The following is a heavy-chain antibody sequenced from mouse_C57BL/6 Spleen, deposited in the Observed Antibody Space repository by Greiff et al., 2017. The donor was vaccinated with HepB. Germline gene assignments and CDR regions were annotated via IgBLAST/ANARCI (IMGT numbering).Heavy chain of an antibody. Sequence: DVQLQESGPGLVKPSQSLSLTCSVTGYSITSGYYWNWIRQFPGNKLEWMGYISYDGSNNYNPSLKNRISITRDTSKNQFFLKLNSVTTEDTATYYCAREREIFYAMDYWGQGTSVTVSS. CDR2: ISYDGSN. J-gene: IGHJ4*01. V-gene: IGHV3-6*01. CDR3: AREREIFYAMDY. CDR1: GYSITSGYY.